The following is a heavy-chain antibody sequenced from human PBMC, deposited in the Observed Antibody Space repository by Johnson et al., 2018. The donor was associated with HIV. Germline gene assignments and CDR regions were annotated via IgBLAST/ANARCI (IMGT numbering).Heavy chain of an antibody. V-gene: IGHV3-66*01. CDR3: AKTGAAAGLKDAFDI. J-gene: IGHJ3*02. Sequence: VQLVESGGGVVQPGGSLRLSCAASGFTFSSYWMSWVRQAPGKGLEWVSVIYSGGSTYYADSVKDRFTISRDNSKNTLYLQMNSLRAEDTAVYFCAKTGAAAGLKDAFDIWGQGTMVTVSS. CDR2: IYSGGST. CDR1: GFTFSSYW. D-gene: IGHD6-13*01.